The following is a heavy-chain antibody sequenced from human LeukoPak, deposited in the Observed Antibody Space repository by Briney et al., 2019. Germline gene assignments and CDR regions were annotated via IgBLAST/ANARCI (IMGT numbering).Heavy chain of an antibody. CDR2: INPNSGGT. Sequence: ASVKVSCKASGYTFTGYYMHWVRQAPGQGLEWMGWINPNSGGTNYVRKFQGRVTMTRDTSISTAYMELSRLRSDDTAVYYCARDDCSSTSCCPTNWFDPWGQGTLVTVSS. CDR3: ARDDCSSTSCCPTNWFDP. V-gene: IGHV1-2*02. CDR1: GYTFTGYY. J-gene: IGHJ5*02. D-gene: IGHD2-2*01.